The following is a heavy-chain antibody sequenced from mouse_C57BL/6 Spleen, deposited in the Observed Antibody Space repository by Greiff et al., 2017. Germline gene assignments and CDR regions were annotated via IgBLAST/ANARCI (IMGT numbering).Heavy chain of an antibody. V-gene: IGHV1-80*01. Sequence: QVQLQQSGAELVKPGVSVKISCKASGYAFSSYWMNWVKQRPGKCLEGIGQIYPGDGDTNYNGKFKGKATLTADKSSSTAYMQLSSLTSEDSAVYFCARGAYGSSYRGYFDVWGTGTTVTVSS. J-gene: IGHJ1*03. CDR1: GYAFSSYW. D-gene: IGHD1-1*01. CDR3: ARGAYGSSYRGYFDV. CDR2: IYPGDGDT.